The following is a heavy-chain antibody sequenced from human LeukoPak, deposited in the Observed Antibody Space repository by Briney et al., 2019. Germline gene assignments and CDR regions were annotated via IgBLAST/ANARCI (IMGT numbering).Heavy chain of an antibody. Sequence: SETLSLTCTVSGGSISSSSYYWGWIRQPPGKGLEWIGSIYYSGSTYYNPSLKSRVTISVDTSKNQFSLKLSSVTAADTAVYYCARGGRYFDWSDYYYYYMDVWGKGTTVTVSS. D-gene: IGHD3-9*01. V-gene: IGHV4-39*07. CDR3: ARGGRYFDWSDYYYYYMDV. CDR1: GGSISSSSYY. CDR2: IYYSGST. J-gene: IGHJ6*03.